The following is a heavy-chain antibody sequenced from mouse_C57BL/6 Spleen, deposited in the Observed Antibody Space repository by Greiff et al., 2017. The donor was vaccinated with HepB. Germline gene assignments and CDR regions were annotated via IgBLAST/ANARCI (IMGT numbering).Heavy chain of an antibody. CDR2: IYPGDGDT. D-gene: IGHD2-5*01. J-gene: IGHJ2*01. Sequence: VQLQQSGPELVKPGASVKISCKASGYAFSSSWMNWVKQRPGKGLEWIGRIYPGDGDTNYNGKFKGKATRTADKSSSTAYMQLSSLTSEDSAVYFCARSSNPYFDYWGQGTTLTVSS. CDR1: GYAFSSSW. CDR3: ARSSNPYFDY. V-gene: IGHV1-82*01.